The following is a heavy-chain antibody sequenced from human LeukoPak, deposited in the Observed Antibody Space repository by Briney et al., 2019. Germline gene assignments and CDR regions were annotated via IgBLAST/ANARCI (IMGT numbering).Heavy chain of an antibody. CDR3: ARDWDRGVGMDV. D-gene: IGHD1-14*01. V-gene: IGHV3-33*01. CDR1: GFTFSSYG. J-gene: IGHJ6*02. Sequence: GGSLRLSCAASGFTFSSYGMHWVRQAPGKGLEWVAVIWYDGSNKYYADSVKGRFTISRDNSKNTLYLQMNSLRAEDTAVYYCARDWDRGVGMDVWGQGTTVTVSS. CDR2: IWYDGSNK.